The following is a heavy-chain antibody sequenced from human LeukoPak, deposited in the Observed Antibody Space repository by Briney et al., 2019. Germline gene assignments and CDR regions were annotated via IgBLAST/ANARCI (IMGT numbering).Heavy chain of an antibody. CDR2: INSDGSST. D-gene: IGHD5-18*01. J-gene: IGHJ4*02. CDR1: GFTFSSYW. V-gene: IGHV3-74*01. Sequence: GGSLRLSCAASGFTFSSYWMHWVRHAPGKGQVWVSRINSDGSSTSYADSVKGRFTISRDNAKNTLYLQMNSLRAEDTAVYYCARLPLGGYSYGFDYWGQETLVTVSS. CDR3: ARLPLGGYSYGFDY.